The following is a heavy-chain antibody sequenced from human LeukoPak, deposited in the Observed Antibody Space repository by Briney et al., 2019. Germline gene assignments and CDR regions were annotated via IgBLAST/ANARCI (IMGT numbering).Heavy chain of an antibody. D-gene: IGHD1-20*01. V-gene: IGHV1-69*01. J-gene: IGHJ4*02. CDR2: IIPIFGTA. CDR3: ARGLGHNWNPGFGY. CDR1: GGTFSSYA. Sequence: GASVKVSCKASGGTFSSYAISWVRQAPGQGLEWMGGIIPIFGTANYAQKFQGRVTITADESTSTAYMELSSLRSEDTAVYYCARGLGHNWNPGFGYWGQGTLVTVSS.